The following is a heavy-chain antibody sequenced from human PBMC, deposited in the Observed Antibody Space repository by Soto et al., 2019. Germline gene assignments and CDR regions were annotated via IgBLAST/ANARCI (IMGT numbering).Heavy chain of an antibody. CDR1: GGTFSSFVNYP. Sequence: SVKVSCKSSGGTFSSFVNYPINWVRQAPGQGLEWMGGIVPNVGTVNYAQKFRGKVTITADKSTGTAYMELSSLRSEDTALYYCARRDTSGFLRYFDNWGQGTQVTVSS. CDR3: ARRDTSGFLRYFDN. J-gene: IGHJ4*02. V-gene: IGHV1-69*06. CDR2: IVPNVGTV. D-gene: IGHD3-3*01.